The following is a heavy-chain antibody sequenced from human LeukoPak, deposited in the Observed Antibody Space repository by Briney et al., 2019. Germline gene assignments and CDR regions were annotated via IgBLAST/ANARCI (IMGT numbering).Heavy chain of an antibody. Sequence: PGGSLRLSCAASGFNFSDYEMNWVRQAPGKGLEWISYISASGNPMFYADSVKGRFTISRDNAQNSLYLQMNSLRAEDTAIYYCAKDGGSGILYWGQGTLVTVSS. V-gene: IGHV3-48*03. CDR2: ISASGNPM. D-gene: IGHD3-10*01. CDR3: AKDGGSGILY. J-gene: IGHJ4*02. CDR1: GFNFSDYE.